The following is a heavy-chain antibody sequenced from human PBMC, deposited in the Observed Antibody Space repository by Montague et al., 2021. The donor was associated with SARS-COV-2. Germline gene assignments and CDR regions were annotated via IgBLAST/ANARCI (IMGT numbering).Heavy chain of an antibody. CDR1: GFTVSSNY. J-gene: IGHJ4*02. D-gene: IGHD6-19*01. CDR3: ARGSGWFLEEHYFDY. CDR2: IYSGGTT. V-gene: IGHV3-53*01. Sequence: SLRLSCAASGFTVSSNYMTLVRQAPGKGLEWVSVIYSGGTTSYADSVKGRFTISRDNSKNTLNLQMNSLRAEDTAVYYCARGSGWFLEEHYFDYWGQGTLVTVSS.